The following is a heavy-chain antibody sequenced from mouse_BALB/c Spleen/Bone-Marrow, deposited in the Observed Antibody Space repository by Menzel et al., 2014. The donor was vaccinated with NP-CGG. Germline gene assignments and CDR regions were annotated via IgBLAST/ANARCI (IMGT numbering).Heavy chain of an antibody. J-gene: IGHJ1*01. CDR3: ARPGYYGYQGV. D-gene: IGHD1-2*01. CDR1: GFDFSRYW. CDR2: INPDSSTI. V-gene: IGHV4-1*02. Sequence: VMAVESGGGLVQSGGSLKLSCAASGFDFSRYWMTWVRQAPGKGLEWIGEINPDSSTINYTPSLKDKFIISRDNAKNTLYLQMSKVRSEDTALYYCARPGYYGYQGVWGAGTTVTVSS.